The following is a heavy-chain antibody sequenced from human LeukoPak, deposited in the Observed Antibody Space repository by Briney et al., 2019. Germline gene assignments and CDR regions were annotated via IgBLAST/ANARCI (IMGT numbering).Heavy chain of an antibody. CDR3: ARDPSIYDSSGYYGPDDYYFDY. CDR1: GFTFSSYS. D-gene: IGHD3-22*01. CDR2: ISSSSSYI. V-gene: IGHV3-21*01. J-gene: IGHJ4*02. Sequence: GGSLRLSCAASGFTFSSYSMNWVRQAPGKGLEWVSSISSSSSYIYYADSVKGRFTISRDNAKNSLYLQVNSLRAEDTAVYYCARDPSIYDSSGYYGPDDYYFDYWGQGTLVTVSS.